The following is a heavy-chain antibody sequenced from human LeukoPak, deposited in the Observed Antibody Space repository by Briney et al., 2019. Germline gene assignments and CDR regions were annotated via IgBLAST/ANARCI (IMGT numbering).Heavy chain of an antibody. V-gene: IGHV3-48*04. CDR2: ITASGTAM. Sequence: LSGGSLRLSCAASGFTFSSYSMNWVRQAPGKGLEWVSHITASGTAMFYADSVKGRFTTSRDNAKNSLYLQMNSLRVEDTAFYYCAKDNRRHYTSGPNPDSLHWGQGALVTVSS. CDR1: GFTFSSYS. J-gene: IGHJ4*02. CDR3: AKDNRRHYTSGPNPDSLH. D-gene: IGHD6-19*01.